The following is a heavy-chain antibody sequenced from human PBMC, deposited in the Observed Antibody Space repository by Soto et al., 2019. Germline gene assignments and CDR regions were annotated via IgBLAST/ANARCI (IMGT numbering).Heavy chain of an antibody. CDR2: INPNSGGT. V-gene: IGHV1-2*04. CDR3: ARDRAAGIPPCYYGMDV. Sequence: ASVKVSCKASGYTFNGYYMHWVRQAPGQGLEWMGWINPNSGGTNYAQKFQGCVTMTRDTSISKAYMELSRLRSDDTAVYYCARDRAAGIPPCYYGMDVWGHGTTVTVSS. CDR1: GYTFNGYY. J-gene: IGHJ6*02. D-gene: IGHD6-13*01.